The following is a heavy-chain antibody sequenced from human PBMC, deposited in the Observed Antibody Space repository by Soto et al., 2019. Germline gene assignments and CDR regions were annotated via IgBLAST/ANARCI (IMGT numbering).Heavy chain of an antibody. CDR2: IYYSGST. D-gene: IGHD6-19*01. CDR3: ASRGGSGWYYVY. Sequence: SETLSLTCTVSGGSISSYYWSWIRQPPGKGLEWIGYIYYSGSTNYNPSLKSRVTISVDKSISTAYLQWSSLKASDTAMYYCASRGGSGWYYVYWGQGTLVTVSS. V-gene: IGHV4-59*12. J-gene: IGHJ4*02. CDR1: GGSISSYY.